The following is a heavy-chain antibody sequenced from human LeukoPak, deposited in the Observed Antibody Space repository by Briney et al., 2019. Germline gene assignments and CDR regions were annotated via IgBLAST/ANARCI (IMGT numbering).Heavy chain of an antibody. V-gene: IGHV3-53*01. D-gene: IGHD3-22*01. CDR3: AKVESSGYYSYYYYGMDV. CDR1: GFTVSSNC. CDR2: IYSGGST. J-gene: IGHJ6*02. Sequence: GGSLRLSCAASGFTVSSNCMSWVRQAPGKGLEWVSVIYSGGSTYYADSVKGRFTISRDNSKNTLYLQMNSLRAEDTAVYYCAKVESSGYYSYYYYGMDVWGQGTTVTVSS.